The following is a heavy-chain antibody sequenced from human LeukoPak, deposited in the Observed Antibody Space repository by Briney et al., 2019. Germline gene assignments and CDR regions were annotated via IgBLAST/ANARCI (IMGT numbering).Heavy chain of an antibody. V-gene: IGHV1-24*01. Sequence: ASVKVSCKVSGYTLTELSMHSVRQAPGKGLEWMGGFDPEDGETIYAQKFQGRVTMTEDTSTDTAYMELSSLRSEDTAVYYCATAPAYSSSWLNDAFDIWGQGTMVTVSS. J-gene: IGHJ3*02. CDR2: FDPEDGET. CDR1: GYTLTELS. CDR3: ATAPAYSSSWLNDAFDI. D-gene: IGHD6-13*01.